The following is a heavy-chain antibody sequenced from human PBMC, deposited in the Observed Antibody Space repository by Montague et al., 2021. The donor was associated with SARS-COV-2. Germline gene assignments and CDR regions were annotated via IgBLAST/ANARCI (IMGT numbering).Heavy chain of an antibody. J-gene: IGHJ4*02. CDR3: AKAALGSSSYFDY. D-gene: IGHD6-13*01. Sequence: SLRLSLSASEFTFSSYAMSWVRQAPGKGLEWVSAISGSGGRTYYADSAKGRFTLSRDNSKNTLYLQMNSLRAEDTAVYYCAKAALGSSSYFDYWGQGTLVTVSS. CDR2: ISGSGGRT. CDR1: EFTFSSYA. V-gene: IGHV3-23*01.